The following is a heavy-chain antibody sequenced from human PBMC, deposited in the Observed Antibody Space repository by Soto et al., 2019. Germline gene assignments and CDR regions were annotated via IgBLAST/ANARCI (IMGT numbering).Heavy chain of an antibody. J-gene: IGHJ3*01. CDR2: IKEDASEK. Sequence: DVQLVESGGGLVQPGGSLRLSCAASGFTFSNYWMNWVRQAPEKGLEWVATIKEDASEKYYVDSMRGRFTISRDSAKNPLYLQMNNLQADDTAVYFCARAGSWGDMTSSFGVAFDVWGRGTMVTVSS. CDR1: GFTFSNYW. CDR3: ARAGSWGDMTSSFGVAFDV. V-gene: IGHV3-7*01. D-gene: IGHD3-10*01.